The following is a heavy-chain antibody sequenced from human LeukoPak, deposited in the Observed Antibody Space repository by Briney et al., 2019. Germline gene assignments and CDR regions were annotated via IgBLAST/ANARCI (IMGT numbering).Heavy chain of an antibody. V-gene: IGHV4-59*08. D-gene: IGHD5-18*01. J-gene: IGHJ5*02. CDR2: IYYSGST. Sequence: SETLSLTCTASGGSISSYYWSWIRQPPGKGLEWIGYIYYSGSTNYNPSLKSRVTISVDTSKNQFSLKLSSVTAADTAVYYCARHGYSYGYGWFDPWGQGTLVTVSS. CDR1: GGSISSYY. CDR3: ARHGYSYGYGWFDP.